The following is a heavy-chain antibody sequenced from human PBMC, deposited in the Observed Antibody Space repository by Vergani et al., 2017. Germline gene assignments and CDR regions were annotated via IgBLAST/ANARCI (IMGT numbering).Heavy chain of an antibody. Sequence: QVQLQQWGAGLLKPSETLSLTCAVYGGSFSGYYWSWIRQPPGKGLEWIGEINHSGSTNYNPSLKSRVTISVDTSKNQFSLKLSSVTAADTAVYYCARGRTAWDILVVPAAIPFDPGGQGTLVTVSS. D-gene: IGHD2-2*02. CDR3: ARGRTAWDILVVPAAIPFDP. V-gene: IGHV4-34*01. CDR2: INHSGST. J-gene: IGHJ5*02. CDR1: GGSFSGYY.